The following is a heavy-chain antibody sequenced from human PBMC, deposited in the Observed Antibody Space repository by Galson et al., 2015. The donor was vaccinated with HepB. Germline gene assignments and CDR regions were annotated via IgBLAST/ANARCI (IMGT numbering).Heavy chain of an antibody. CDR2: IYPGDSDT. D-gene: IGHD2-2*01. CDR1: GYSFNTDW. Sequence: QSGAEVKKPGESLKISCKGSGYSFNTDWIAWVRQMPGKGLEWMGIIYPGDSDTRYNPSFQGHVTISADRSISTAFLQWSSLKASDTAMYYRARLIVPASIYWFDTWGQGTQVTVSS. CDR3: ARLIVPASIYWFDT. V-gene: IGHV5-51*01. J-gene: IGHJ5*02.